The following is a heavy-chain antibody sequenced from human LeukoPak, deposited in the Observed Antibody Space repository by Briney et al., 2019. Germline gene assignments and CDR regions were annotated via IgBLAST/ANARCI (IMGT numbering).Heavy chain of an antibody. V-gene: IGHV4-30-4*01. CDR2: MYYGGST. Sequence: SQTLSLTCTVSGGSISSGDYYWSWIRQPPGKGLEWIGYMYYGGSTYYNPSLKSRITISVDTSKNQFSLKLSSVTAADTAVYYCASYASGWFDPWGQGTLVTVSS. CDR3: ASYASGWFDP. CDR1: GGSISSGDYY. J-gene: IGHJ5*02. D-gene: IGHD2-2*01.